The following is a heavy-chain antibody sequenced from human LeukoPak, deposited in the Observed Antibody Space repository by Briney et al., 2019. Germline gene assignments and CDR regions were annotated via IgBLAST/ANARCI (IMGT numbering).Heavy chain of an antibody. V-gene: IGHV3-48*02. CDR3: AREPPGNYDDSGHYYAYFDC. CDR2: ISSGGSTI. D-gene: IGHD3-22*01. CDR1: GFTFSSYA. Sequence: GGSLRLSCAASGFTFSSYAMNWVRQAPGKGLEWVSYISSGGSTIYYADTVKGRFTISRDNARNSLYLQMNGLTDEDTAVYYCAREPPGNYDDSGHYYAYFDCWGQGALVTVSS. J-gene: IGHJ4*02.